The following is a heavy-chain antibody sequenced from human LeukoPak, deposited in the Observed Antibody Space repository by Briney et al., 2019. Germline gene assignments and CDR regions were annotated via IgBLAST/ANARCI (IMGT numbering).Heavy chain of an antibody. CDR3: ATSAGDYRAGHYYYRGV. Sequence: ASVKVSCKASGYTFTGYYFHWVRQAPGQGLEWMGWINPNTAGTNYAQKFLGGVTLTWDTSNSTAYMELNRLTSDDTAVYYCATSAGDYRAGHYYYRGVGGKGTSVTVP. CDR2: INPNTAGT. J-gene: IGHJ6*03. V-gene: IGHV1-2*02. CDR1: GYTFTGYY. D-gene: IGHD4-11*01.